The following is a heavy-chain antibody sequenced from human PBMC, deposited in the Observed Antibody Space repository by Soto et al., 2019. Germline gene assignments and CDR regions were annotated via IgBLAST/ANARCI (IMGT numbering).Heavy chain of an antibody. CDR2: INSDGSST. Sequence: GGSLRLSCAASGFTFSSYWMHWVRQALGKGLVWVSRINSDGSSTSYADSVKGRFTISRDNAKNTLYLQMNSLRAEDTAVYYCARAPGFNWFDPWGQGTLVTVSS. CDR3: ARAPGFNWFDP. V-gene: IGHV3-74*01. CDR1: GFTFSSYW. J-gene: IGHJ5*02.